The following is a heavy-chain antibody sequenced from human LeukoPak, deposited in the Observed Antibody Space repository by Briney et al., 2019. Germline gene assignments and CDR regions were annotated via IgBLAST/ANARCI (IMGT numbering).Heavy chain of an antibody. Sequence: SETLSLTCTVSGGLISSYYWSWIRQPPGKGLEWIGYIYYSGSTNYNPSLKSRVTISVDTSKNQFSLKLSSVTAADTAVYYCARIEAAAVTFDIWGQGTMVTVSS. CDR3: ARIEAAAVTFDI. V-gene: IGHV4-59*08. CDR2: IYYSGST. J-gene: IGHJ3*02. CDR1: GGLISSYY. D-gene: IGHD6-13*01.